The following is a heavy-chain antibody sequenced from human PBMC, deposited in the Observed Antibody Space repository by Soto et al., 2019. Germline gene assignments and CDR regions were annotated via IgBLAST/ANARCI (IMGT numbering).Heavy chain of an antibody. CDR3: ARVRTYIVVVPVDAFDI. D-gene: IGHD2-2*01. CDR1: GYTLTSYG. Sequence: EASVKVSCEACGYTLTSYGISWVRQAPGQGLEWMGWISAYNGNTNYAQKLQGRVTMTTDTSTSTAYMELRSLRSDDTAVYYCARVRTYIVVVPVDAFDIWGQGTMVTVSS. CDR2: ISAYNGNT. J-gene: IGHJ3*02. V-gene: IGHV1-18*01.